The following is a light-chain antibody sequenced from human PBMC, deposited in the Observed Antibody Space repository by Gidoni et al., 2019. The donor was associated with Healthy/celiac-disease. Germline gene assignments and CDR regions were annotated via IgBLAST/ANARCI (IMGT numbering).Light chain of an antibody. CDR3: QQYDSTPYT. Sequence: DIVMTQSPDSLAVSLCERATINCKSSQSVLYSSHNKNYLAWYQQKPGQPPKLLISLASTRESGVPDRFSGSGSGTDFTLTISSLQAEDVAVYYCQQYDSTPYTFGQGTKLEIK. V-gene: IGKV4-1*01. J-gene: IGKJ2*01. CDR1: QSVLYSSHNKNY. CDR2: LAS.